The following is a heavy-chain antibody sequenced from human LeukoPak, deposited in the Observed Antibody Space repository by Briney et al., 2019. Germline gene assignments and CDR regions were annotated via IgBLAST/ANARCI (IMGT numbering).Heavy chain of an antibody. CDR3: ARSGGCSSTSCSPNFDY. V-gene: IGHV3-21*01. Sequence: GGSLRLSCAASGFTFSSYSMNWVRQAPGKGLEWFSSINSSSSYIYYADSVKGRFTISRDNAKNSLYLQMNSLRAEDTAVYYCARSGGCSSTSCSPNFDYWGQGTLVTVSS. D-gene: IGHD2-2*01. CDR1: GFTFSSYS. CDR2: INSSSSYI. J-gene: IGHJ4*02.